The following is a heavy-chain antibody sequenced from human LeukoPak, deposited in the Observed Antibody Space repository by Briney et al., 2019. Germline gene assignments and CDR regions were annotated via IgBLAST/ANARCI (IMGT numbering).Heavy chain of an antibody. D-gene: IGHD3-10*01. J-gene: IGHJ5*02. V-gene: IGHV4-39*01. Sequence: SETLSLTCTVSGGSISSSSYYWGWIRQPPGKGLEWIGSIYYSGSTYYNPSLKSRVTISVDTSKNQFSLKLSSVTAADTAVYYCARLGSLLGVGFDPWGERTLVTVSS. CDR1: GGSISSSSYY. CDR2: IYYSGST. CDR3: ARLGSLLGVGFDP.